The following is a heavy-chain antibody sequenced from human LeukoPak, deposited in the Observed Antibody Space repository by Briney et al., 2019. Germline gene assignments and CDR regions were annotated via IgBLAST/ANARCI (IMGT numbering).Heavy chain of an antibody. V-gene: IGHV5-51*01. CDR1: GYSFTNYW. CDR3: ARLEYSGTTGDFFDY. J-gene: IGHJ4*02. CDR2: IYPGDSDT. D-gene: IGHD1-26*01. Sequence: GESLKISCKGSGYSFTNYWIGWVRHMPGKGLEWMGIIYPGDSDTKYSPSFQGQVTISADKSISTAYLQWSSLKASDTAMYYCARLEYSGTTGDFFDYWGQGTLVTVSS.